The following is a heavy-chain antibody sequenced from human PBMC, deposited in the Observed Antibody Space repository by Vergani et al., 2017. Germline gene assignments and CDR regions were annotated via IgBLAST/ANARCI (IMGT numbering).Heavy chain of an antibody. Sequence: EVQLVESGGGLVKPGGSLRLSCAASGFTFSNYAMNWVRQAPGKGLEWVSGISGSAGGTYYTGSVKGRFTISRDNSKNTLYLQMNSLRAEDTAVYYCARESVAGTHYWGQGTLVTVSS. J-gene: IGHJ4*02. CDR3: ARESVAGTHY. CDR2: ISGSAGGT. V-gene: IGHV3-23*04. D-gene: IGHD6-19*01. CDR1: GFTFSNYA.